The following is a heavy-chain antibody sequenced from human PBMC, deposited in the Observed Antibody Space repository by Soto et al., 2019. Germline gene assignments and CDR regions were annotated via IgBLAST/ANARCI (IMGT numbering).Heavy chain of an antibody. J-gene: IGHJ4*02. D-gene: IGHD3-10*01. CDR3: ARGRDVLLWFGELFGQGYFDY. CDR2: IYYSGST. V-gene: IGHV4-39*07. CDR1: DGSISSSSYY. Sequence: SETLSLTCTVSDGSISSSSYYWGWIRQPPGKGLEWIGSIYYSGSTYYNPSLKSRVTISVDTSKNQFSLKLSSVTAADTAVYYCARGRDVLLWFGELFGQGYFDYWGQGTLVTVSS.